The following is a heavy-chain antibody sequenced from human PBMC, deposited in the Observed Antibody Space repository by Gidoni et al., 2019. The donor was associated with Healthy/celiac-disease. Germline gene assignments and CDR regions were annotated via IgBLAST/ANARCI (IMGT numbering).Heavy chain of an antibody. Sequence: QVQLVQSGAEVRKPGSSVTVSCKASGGTFSSYAISWVRQAPGQGLEWMGGIIPIFGTANYAQKFQGRVTITADESTSTAYMVLSSLRSEDTAVYYCARGRNTMVRGRLDYWGQGTLVTVSS. CDR2: IIPIFGTA. CDR3: ARGRNTMVRGRLDY. CDR1: GGTFSSYA. J-gene: IGHJ4*02. D-gene: IGHD3-10*01. V-gene: IGHV1-69*01.